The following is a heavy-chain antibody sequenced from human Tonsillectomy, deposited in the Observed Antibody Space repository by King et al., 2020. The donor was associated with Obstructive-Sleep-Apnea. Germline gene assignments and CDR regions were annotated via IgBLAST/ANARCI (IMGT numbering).Heavy chain of an antibody. CDR2: IYYSGST. CDR3: ARVPRELPVDY. Sequence: QLQESGLGLVKPSETLSLTCTVSGGSISSSSYYWGWIRQPPGKGLEWIGSIYYSGSTYYNPSLKSRVTISLDTSKNQFSLKLSSVTAADTAVYYCARVPRELPVDYWGQGTLVTVSS. J-gene: IGHJ4*02. CDR1: GGSISSSSYY. V-gene: IGHV4-39*07. D-gene: IGHD1-26*01.